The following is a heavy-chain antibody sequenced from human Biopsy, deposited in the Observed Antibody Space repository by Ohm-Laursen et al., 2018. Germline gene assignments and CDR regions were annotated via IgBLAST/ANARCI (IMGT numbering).Heavy chain of an antibody. D-gene: IGHD3-3*01. CDR2: IRSTGGST. CDR3: TKADDFWSPEGYYYYFSGMDV. Sequence: SFRLSCAASGFTFSSYAMSWVRQAPGKGLEWVSAIRSTGGSTYYANSVKGRFTISRDNSKNILFLQVNNLRAEDTAIYYCTKADDFWSPEGYYYYFSGMDVWGQGTTVTVSS. V-gene: IGHV3-23*01. J-gene: IGHJ6*02. CDR1: GFTFSSYA.